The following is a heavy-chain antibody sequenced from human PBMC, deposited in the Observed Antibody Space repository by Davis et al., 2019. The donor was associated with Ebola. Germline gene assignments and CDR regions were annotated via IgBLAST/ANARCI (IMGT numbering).Heavy chain of an antibody. V-gene: IGHV3-9*01. CDR3: TTEPYYYDNPSLYGMDV. CDR1: GFTFDDYA. D-gene: IGHD3-22*01. CDR2: ISWNSGSI. J-gene: IGHJ6*02. Sequence: SLKISCAASGFTFDDYAMHWVRQAPGKGLEWVSGISWNSGSIGYADSVKGRFTISRDDAKNSLYVQMNSLKTEDTAVYYCTTEPYYYDNPSLYGMDVWGQGTTVTVSS.